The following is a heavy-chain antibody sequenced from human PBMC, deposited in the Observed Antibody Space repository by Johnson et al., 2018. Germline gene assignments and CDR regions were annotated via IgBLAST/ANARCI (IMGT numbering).Heavy chain of an antibody. CDR3: ARDSRSGYCSSTSCLYYYGMDV. CDR2: ISWNSGSI. Sequence: VQLVQSGGGVVQPGRSLRLSCAASGFTFDDYAMHWVRQAPGKGLELVSGISWNSGSIGYADSVKGRFTISRDNAKNSLYLQMNSLRAEDTALYYCARDSRSGYCSSTSCLYYYGMDVWGQGTTVTVSS. D-gene: IGHD2-2*03. V-gene: IGHV3-9*01. CDR1: GFTFDDYA. J-gene: IGHJ6*02.